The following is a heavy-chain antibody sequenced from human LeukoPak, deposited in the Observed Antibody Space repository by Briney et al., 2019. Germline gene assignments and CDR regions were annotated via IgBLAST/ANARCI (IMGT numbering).Heavy chain of an antibody. CDR2: INSDGSWT. J-gene: IGHJ4*02. Sequence: GGSLRLSCAASGNYWMHWVRQAPGKGLVWVSHINSDGSWTSYADSVKGRFTISKDNAKNSLYLQMNSLRAEDTALYYCAKGDSSGWSEHYFDYWGQGTLVTVSS. V-gene: IGHV3-74*01. D-gene: IGHD6-19*01. CDR3: AKGDSSGWSEHYFDY. CDR1: GNYW.